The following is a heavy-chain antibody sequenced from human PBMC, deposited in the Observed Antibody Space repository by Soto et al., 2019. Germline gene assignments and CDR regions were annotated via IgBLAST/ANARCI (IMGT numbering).Heavy chain of an antibody. CDR2: IYYSGST. CDR3: ARHHLYYGVLTGYYRRYDMDV. J-gene: IGHJ6*02. V-gene: IGHV4-39*01. Sequence: SETLSLTCTVSGGSISSSSFYWGWIRQPPGKGLEWIANIYYSGSTYYNTSLQSRVTISVDTSKNQFSLKLSSVTAADTVVYYCARHHLYYGVLTGYYRRYDMDVWGQGTTVTVSS. D-gene: IGHD3-9*01. CDR1: GGSISSSSFY.